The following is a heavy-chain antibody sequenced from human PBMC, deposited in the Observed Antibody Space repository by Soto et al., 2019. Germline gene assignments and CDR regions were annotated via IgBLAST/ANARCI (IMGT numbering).Heavy chain of an antibody. V-gene: IGHV3-33*01. CDR1: GFTFSRHG. J-gene: IGHJ4*02. CDR3: ARDYTSTGYGLVY. CDR2: IWYDGSNE. D-gene: IGHD6-25*01. Sequence: PGGSLRLSCAASGFTFSRHGMHWVRQAPGKGLEWVAIIWYDGSNEYYADSVRGRFTISRDNSKNTLYLRMSSLRVDDTAVYYCARDYTSTGYGLVYWGQGALVTVSS.